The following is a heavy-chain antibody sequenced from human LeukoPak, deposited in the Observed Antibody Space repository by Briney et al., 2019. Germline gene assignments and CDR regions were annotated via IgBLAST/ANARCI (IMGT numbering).Heavy chain of an antibody. D-gene: IGHD3-3*01. Sequence: GGSLRLSCAASGFTFSSYSMNWVRQAPGKGLEWVSSISGSSSYIYYADSVKGRFTISRDNAKNSLYLQMNSLRAEDTAVYYCARDLLHWSGYFDHWGQGTLVTVSS. V-gene: IGHV3-21*01. J-gene: IGHJ4*02. CDR1: GFTFSSYS. CDR2: ISGSSSYI. CDR3: ARDLLHWSGYFDH.